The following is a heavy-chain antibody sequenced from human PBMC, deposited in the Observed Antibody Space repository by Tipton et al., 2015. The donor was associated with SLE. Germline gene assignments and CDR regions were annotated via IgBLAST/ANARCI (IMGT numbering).Heavy chain of an antibody. CDR1: GGSFSGYY. CDR2: INHSGST. V-gene: IGHV4-34*01. J-gene: IGHJ4*02. CDR3: ARDNYYDSSGYSDY. D-gene: IGHD3-22*01. Sequence: LRLSCAVYGGSFSGYYWSWIRQPPGKGLEWIGEINHSGSTNYNPSLKSRVTISVDTSKNQFSLKLSSVTATDTAVYYCARDNYYDSSGYSDYWGQGTLVTVSS.